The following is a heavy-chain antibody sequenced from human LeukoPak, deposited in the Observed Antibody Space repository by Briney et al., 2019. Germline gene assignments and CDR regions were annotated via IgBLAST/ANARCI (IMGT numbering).Heavy chain of an antibody. CDR3: ARHRGDTAMVSPSYKASSWEIDFDY. CDR1: GGSFSGYY. Sequence: SETLSLTCAVYGGSFSGYYWSWIRQPPGKGLEWIGEINHSGSTNCNPSLKSRVTISVDTSKNQFSLKLSSVTAADTAVYYCARHRGDTAMVSPSYKASSWEIDFDYWGQGTLVTVSS. CDR2: INHSGST. J-gene: IGHJ4*02. V-gene: IGHV4-34*01. D-gene: IGHD5-18*01.